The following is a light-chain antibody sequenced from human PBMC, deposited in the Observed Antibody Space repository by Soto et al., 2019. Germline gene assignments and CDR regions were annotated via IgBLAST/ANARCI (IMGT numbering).Light chain of an antibody. Sequence: ETLMTQSPATLSVSPGERATLSCRASQSVNSNLAWYQQKPGQAPRLLIYGASSRATGIPDRFSGSGSGTDFTLTISRLEPEDFAVYYCQQYGSSEEAFGQGTRLEIK. CDR2: GAS. V-gene: IGKV3-20*01. CDR1: QSVNSN. CDR3: QQYGSSEEA. J-gene: IGKJ5*01.